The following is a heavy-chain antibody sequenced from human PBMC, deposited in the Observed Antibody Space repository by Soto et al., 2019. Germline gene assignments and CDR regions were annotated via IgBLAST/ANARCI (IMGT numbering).Heavy chain of an antibody. CDR3: AKDRSLVTIFGVRTL. CDR2: ISGSGGST. J-gene: IGHJ3*01. V-gene: IGHV3-23*01. D-gene: IGHD3-3*01. Sequence: PGGSLRLSCAASGFTFSSYAMSWVRQAPGKGLEWVSAISGSGGSTYYADSVKGRVTISRDNSKNTLYLQMNGLRAEDTAVSYCAKDRSLVTIFGVRTLWGQGTMVTVS. CDR1: GFTFSSYA.